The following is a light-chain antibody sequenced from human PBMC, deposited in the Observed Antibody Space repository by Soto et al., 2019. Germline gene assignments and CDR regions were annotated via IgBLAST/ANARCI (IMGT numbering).Light chain of an antibody. J-gene: IGLJ2*01. V-gene: IGLV3-21*04. Sequence: SYELTQPPSVSVAPGKTARITCGGNNIGSKSVHWYQQKPGQAPVLVIYYDSDRPSGIPERFSGSNSGNTATLTISRVEAGDEVDYYCQVWDSSSVLFGGGTKLTVL. CDR3: QVWDSSSVL. CDR1: NIGSKS. CDR2: YDS.